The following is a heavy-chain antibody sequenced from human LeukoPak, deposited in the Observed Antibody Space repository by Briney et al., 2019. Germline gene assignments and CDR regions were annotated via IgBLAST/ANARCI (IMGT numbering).Heavy chain of an antibody. D-gene: IGHD2/OR15-2a*01. CDR1: GYTFTSYD. CDR2: MNPNSGNT. J-gene: IGHJ3*02. Sequence: ASVTVSCTASGYTFTSYDINWVRQAPGQGLEWMGWMNPNSGNTGYAQKFQGRVTMTRNTSISTAYMELSSLRSEDTAVYYCARGQDYFDAFDIWGQGTMVTVSS. V-gene: IGHV1-8*01. CDR3: ARGQDYFDAFDI.